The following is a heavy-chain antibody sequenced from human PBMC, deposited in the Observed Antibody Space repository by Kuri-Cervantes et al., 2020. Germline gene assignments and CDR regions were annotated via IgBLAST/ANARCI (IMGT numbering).Heavy chain of an antibody. CDR2: VYDSGST. J-gene: IGHJ4*02. CDR1: GGSISSGGYY. CDR3: ARAGLDYAVGD. D-gene: IGHD3-16*01. Sequence: SETLSLTSTVSGGSISSGGYYWSWIRQHPGKGLEWVGYVYDSGSTNYNSSLKSRVTISVDKSKNQCSLKLSSLTAADTAVYFCARAGLDYAVGDWGQGTLVTVSS. V-gene: IGHV4-31*03.